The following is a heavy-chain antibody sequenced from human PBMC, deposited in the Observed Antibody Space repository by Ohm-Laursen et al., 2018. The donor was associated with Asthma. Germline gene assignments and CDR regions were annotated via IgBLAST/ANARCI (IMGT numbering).Heavy chain of an antibody. J-gene: IGHJ4*02. CDR1: GYTFSSYD. V-gene: IGHV1-8*01. Sequence: SSVKVSCKASGYTFSSYDINWVRQATGQGLEWMGWMNPNSGTTGYARKFQGRVTMTEDTSTDTAYMELSSLRSEDTAVYYCATARHDYGGNSRVFDYWGQGTLVTVSS. D-gene: IGHD4-23*01. CDR2: MNPNSGTT. CDR3: ATARHDYGGNSRVFDY.